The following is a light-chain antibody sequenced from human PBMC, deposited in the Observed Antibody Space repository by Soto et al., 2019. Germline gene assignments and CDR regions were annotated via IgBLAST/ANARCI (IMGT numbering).Light chain of an antibody. CDR3: QQYDSYPYT. J-gene: IGKJ2*01. Sequence: DIQMTQSPSTLSSFVGDRVTIACRASQGIHNWLAWYQQKPGKAPNLLIYGASTLQTGVPSTFSGSGSGTEFTPTISSLQPDDFATYYCQQYDSYPYTFGQGTKVDIK. CDR1: QGIHNW. CDR2: GAS. V-gene: IGKV1-5*01.